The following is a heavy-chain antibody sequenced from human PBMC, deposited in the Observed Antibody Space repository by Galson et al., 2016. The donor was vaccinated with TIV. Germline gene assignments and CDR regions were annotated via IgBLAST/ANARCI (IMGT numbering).Heavy chain of an antibody. Sequence: SVKVSCKASGYTLSSYSISWVRQASGQGLEWLGWISGYNGNKNYAQKFQGRVTMTTDTSTSTAYMELRSLRSDDTAVYYCARVPTKTFDFWSGYDNSFCMDVWGKGTTVIVSS. D-gene: IGHD3-3*01. CDR2: ISGYNGNK. J-gene: IGHJ6*03. CDR3: ARVPTKTFDFWSGYDNSFCMDV. CDR1: GYTLSSYS. V-gene: IGHV1-18*01.